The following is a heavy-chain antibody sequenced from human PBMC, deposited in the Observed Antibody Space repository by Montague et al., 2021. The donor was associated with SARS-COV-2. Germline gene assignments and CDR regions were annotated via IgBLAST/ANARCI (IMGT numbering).Heavy chain of an antibody. CDR2: IYYTGST. J-gene: IGHJ4*02. Sequence: SETLSLTCTVSGGSISGYYWTWMRQPPGKGLEWLWHIYYTGSTKYNPSLKRRVTISIDTPKNKFSLKLRSVTAADTAVYFCASAQTTCFIANCVNYFDYWGQGALVTVSS. CDR3: ASAQTTCFIANCVNYFDY. V-gene: IGHV4-59*01. CDR1: GGSISGYY. D-gene: IGHD2-2*01.